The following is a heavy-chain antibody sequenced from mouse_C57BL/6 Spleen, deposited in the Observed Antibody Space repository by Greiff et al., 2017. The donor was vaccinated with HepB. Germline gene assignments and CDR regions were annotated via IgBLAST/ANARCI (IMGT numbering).Heavy chain of an antibody. D-gene: IGHD1-2*01. J-gene: IGHJ2*01. V-gene: IGHV5-6*02. CDR3: ARHDYGRYYLDY. CDR1: GFTFSSYG. CDR2: ISSGGSYT. Sequence: DVKLVESGGDLVKPGGSLKLSCAASGFTFSSYGMSWVRQTPDKRLEWVATISSGGSYTYYPDSVKGRFPISRDNAKNTLYLQMSSLKSEDTAMYYCARHDYGRYYLDYWGQGTTLTVSS.